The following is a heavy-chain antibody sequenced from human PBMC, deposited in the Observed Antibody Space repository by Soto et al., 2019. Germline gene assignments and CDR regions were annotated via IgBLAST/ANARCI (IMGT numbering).Heavy chain of an antibody. CDR2: INPSGGST. CDR3: ARASIAARPFYNWFDP. Sequence: GASVKVSCKASGYTFTSYYMHWVRQAPGQGLEWMGIINPSGGSTSYAQKFQGRVTMTRDTSTSTVYMELSSLRSEDTAVYYCARASIAARPFYNWFDPWGQGTLVTVSS. V-gene: IGHV1-46*01. D-gene: IGHD6-6*01. J-gene: IGHJ5*02. CDR1: GYTFTSYY.